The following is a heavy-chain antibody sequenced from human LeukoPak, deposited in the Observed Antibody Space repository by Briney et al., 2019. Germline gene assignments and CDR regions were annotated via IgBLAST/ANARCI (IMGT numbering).Heavy chain of an antibody. CDR2: INHSGST. CDR1: GGSFSGYY. CDR3: ATAGLELRVNWFDP. Sequence: PSETLSLTCAVYGGSFSGYYWSWIRQPPGKGLGWIGEINHSGSTNYNPSLKSRVTISVDTSKNQFSLKLSSVTAADTAVYYCATAGLELRVNWFDPWGQGTLVTVSS. V-gene: IGHV4-34*01. D-gene: IGHD1-7*01. J-gene: IGHJ5*02.